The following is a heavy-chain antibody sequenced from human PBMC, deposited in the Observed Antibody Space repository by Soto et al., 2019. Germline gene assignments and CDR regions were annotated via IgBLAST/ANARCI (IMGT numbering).Heavy chain of an antibody. CDR2: INHSGST. J-gene: IGHJ4*02. CDR3: ARYIVASYTDY. Sequence: QVQLQQWGAGLLKPSETLSLTCAVYGGSFSGYYWSWIRQPPGKGLEWIGEINHSGSTNYNPSLKSRVTISVGTSKNQFSLTLSSVTAADTAVYYCARYIVASYTDYWGQGTLVTVSS. D-gene: IGHD5-12*01. CDR1: GGSFSGYY. V-gene: IGHV4-34*01.